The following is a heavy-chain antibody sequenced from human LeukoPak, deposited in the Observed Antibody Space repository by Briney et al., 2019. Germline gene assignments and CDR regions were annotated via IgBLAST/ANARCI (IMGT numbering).Heavy chain of an antibody. V-gene: IGHV3-23*01. J-gene: IGHJ4*02. CDR2: ISGSGGST. Sequence: GGSLRLSCAASGFTFSSYGMSWVRQAPGKGLEWVSAISGSGGSTYYADSVKGRFTISRDNSKNTLYLQMNSLRAEDTAVYYCAKSTSSGWYYFDYWGQGTLVTVPS. CDR3: AKSTSSGWYYFDY. CDR1: GFTFSSYG. D-gene: IGHD6-19*01.